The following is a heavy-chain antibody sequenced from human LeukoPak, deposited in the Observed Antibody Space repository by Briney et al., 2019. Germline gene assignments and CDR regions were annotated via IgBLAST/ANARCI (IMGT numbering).Heavy chain of an antibody. CDR2: ISYDGSNK. D-gene: IGHD3-10*01. Sequence: GGSLRLSCAASGFTFSSYAMHWVRQAPGKGLEWVAVISYDGSNKYYADSVKGRFTISRDKSKNTLYLQMNSLRAEDTAVYYCAREGAGFGEHFDYWGQGTLVTVSS. V-gene: IGHV3-30-3*01. J-gene: IGHJ4*02. CDR3: AREGAGFGEHFDY. CDR1: GFTFSSYA.